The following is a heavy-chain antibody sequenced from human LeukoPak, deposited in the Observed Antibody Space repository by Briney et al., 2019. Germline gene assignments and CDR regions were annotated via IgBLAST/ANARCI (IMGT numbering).Heavy chain of an antibody. V-gene: IGHV3-30*04. CDR1: GFTFSSYA. D-gene: IGHD6-19*01. CDR2: ISYDGSNK. CDR3: ARTQWLVHAFDI. Sequence: GRSLRLSCAASGFTFSSYAMHWVRQAPGKGLEWVAVISYDGSNKYYADSVKGRFTISRDNSKNTLYLQMNSLRAEDTAVYYCARTQWLVHAFDIWGQGTMVTVSS. J-gene: IGHJ3*02.